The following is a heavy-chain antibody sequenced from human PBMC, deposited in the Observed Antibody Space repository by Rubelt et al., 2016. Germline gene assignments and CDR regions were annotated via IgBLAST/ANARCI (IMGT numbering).Heavy chain of an antibody. V-gene: IGHV5-10-1*03. CDR3: GRGNSWYPR. CDR1: GYSFTSYW. D-gene: IGHD6-13*01. J-gene: IGHJ4*02. CDR2: IEPSDSYI. Sequence: EVQLVQSGAEVKKPGESLRISCKGSGYSFTSYWISWVRQMPGKGLEWLGRIEPSDSYINYSPSVKGHVMIPARKSISPAYLEGGSLKASDTAMDYWGRGNSWYPRWGQGTPVTVS.